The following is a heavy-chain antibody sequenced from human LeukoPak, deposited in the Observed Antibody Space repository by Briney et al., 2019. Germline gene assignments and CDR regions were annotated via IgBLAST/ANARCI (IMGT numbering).Heavy chain of an antibody. Sequence: SETLSLICTVSGGSISSYYWSWIRQPPGKGLEWIGYIYYSGSTNYNPSLKSRVTISVDTSKIQFSLSLGSVTAADTAVYYCARYSSSPTFFDFWGQGTLVTVSS. V-gene: IGHV4-59*01. CDR2: IYYSGST. CDR1: GGSISSYY. J-gene: IGHJ4*02. D-gene: IGHD6-6*01. CDR3: ARYSSSPTFFDF.